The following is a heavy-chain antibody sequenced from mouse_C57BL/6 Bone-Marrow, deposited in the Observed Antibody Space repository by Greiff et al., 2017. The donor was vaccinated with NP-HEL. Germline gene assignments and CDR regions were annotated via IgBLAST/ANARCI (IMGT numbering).Heavy chain of an antibody. V-gene: IGHV1-81*01. J-gene: IGHJ3*01. CDR1: GYTFTSYG. CDR3: ARFPAY. CDR2: IYPRSGNT. Sequence: QVQLKQSGAELARPGASVKLSCKASGYTFTSYGISWVKQRTGQGLEWIGEIYPRSGNTYYNEKFKGKATLTADTSSSTAYMELRSLTSEDSAVYFCARFPAYWGQGTLVTVSA.